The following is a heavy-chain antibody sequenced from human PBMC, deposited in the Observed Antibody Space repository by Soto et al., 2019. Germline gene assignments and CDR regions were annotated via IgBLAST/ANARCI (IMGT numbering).Heavy chain of an antibody. Sequence: SETLSLTCAVSGGSINRGGYSWSWIRQPPGKGLEWIEYIYHSGSTYYNPSLKGRVTISVDRSKNQFSLKLSSVTAADTAVYYCASGRRDSYGLISWCQGPLVTVSS. CDR3: ASGRRDSYGLIS. J-gene: IGHJ5*02. V-gene: IGHV4-30-2*01. D-gene: IGHD5-18*01. CDR2: IYHSGST. CDR1: GGSINRGGYS.